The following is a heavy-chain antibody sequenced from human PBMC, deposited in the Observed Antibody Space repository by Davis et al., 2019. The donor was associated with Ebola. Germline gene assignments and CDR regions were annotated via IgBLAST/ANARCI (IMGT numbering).Heavy chain of an antibody. D-gene: IGHD2-15*01. V-gene: IGHV4-59*12. CDR2: INYSGST. CDR3: AREGYCSGGSCSEFDY. CDR1: GGSISTYY. J-gene: IGHJ4*02. Sequence: SETLSLTCTVSGGSISTYYWSWIRQPPGKGLEWIGYINYSGSTNYDPSLKSRVTISVDTSKNQFSLKLSSVTAADTAVYYCAREGYCSGGSCSEFDYWGQGTLVTVSP.